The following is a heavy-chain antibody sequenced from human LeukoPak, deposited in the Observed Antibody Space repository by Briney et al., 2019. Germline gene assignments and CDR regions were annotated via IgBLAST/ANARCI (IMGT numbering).Heavy chain of an antibody. J-gene: IGHJ6*03. CDR1: GGSFSGYY. V-gene: IGHV4-34*01. Sequence: PSETLSLTCAVYGGSFSGYYWRWIRQSPGKGLEWIGEINRSGSTNYNLSLKSRVTISVDTSKNQFSLKLSSVTAADTAVYYCARGPLPYYYYYYMDVWGKGTTVTVSS. CDR2: INRSGST. CDR3: ARGPLPYYYYYYMDV. D-gene: IGHD2-2*01.